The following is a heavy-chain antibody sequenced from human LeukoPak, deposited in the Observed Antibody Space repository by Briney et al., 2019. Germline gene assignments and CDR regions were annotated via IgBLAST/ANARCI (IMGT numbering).Heavy chain of an antibody. J-gene: IGHJ4*02. CDR1: GDSLSSHY. CDR3: ARNVGWYSHDS. Sequence: PSETLSLTCTVSGDSLSSHYRSWIRQPPGKGLEWIGYIYGSGSTHYDPSLRSRVTISEDTSKNQFSLKLTSVTAADTAVYYCARNVGWYSHDSWGQGTLVTVSS. CDR2: IYGSGST. D-gene: IGHD6-19*01. V-gene: IGHV4-59*08.